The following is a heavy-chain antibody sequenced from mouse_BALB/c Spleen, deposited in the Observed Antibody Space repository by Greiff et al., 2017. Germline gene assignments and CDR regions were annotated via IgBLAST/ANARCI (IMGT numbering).Heavy chain of an antibody. D-gene: IGHD1-1*01. CDR3: TRGGLRSWFAY. Sequence: VQLQQSGAELVKPGASVKLSCKASGYTFTEYTIHWVKQRSGQGLEWIGWFYPGSGSIKYNEKFKSKATLTVDKSSSTAYMQLSSLTSEDSAVYYCTRGGLRSWFAYWGQGTLVTVSA. CDR1: GYTFTEYT. V-gene: IGHV1-62-2*01. CDR2: FYPGSGSI. J-gene: IGHJ3*01.